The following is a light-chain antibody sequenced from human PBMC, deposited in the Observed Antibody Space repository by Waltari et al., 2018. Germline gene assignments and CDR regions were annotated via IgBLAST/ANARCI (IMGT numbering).Light chain of an antibody. Sequence: QSALAQPPSASGSPGQSVTISCTGTSSDVGGYNYVSWYQQHPGKAPKLMIYEVSKRPSGVHDRFSGSKSGNTAALTVSWLQAEDEAAYYCSSYAGSNFVVFGGGTKVTVL. CDR3: SSYAGSNFVV. CDR2: EVS. CDR1: SSDVGGYNY. J-gene: IGLJ2*01. V-gene: IGLV2-8*01.